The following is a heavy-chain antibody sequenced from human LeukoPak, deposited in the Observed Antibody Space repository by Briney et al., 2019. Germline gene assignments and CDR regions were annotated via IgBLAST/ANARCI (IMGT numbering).Heavy chain of an antibody. CDR2: IKVDGSEK. J-gene: IGHJ4*02. CDR3: ARDRV. Sequence: GGSLRLSCTASGFTFGTYWMTWVRQAPGRGLEWVANIKVDGSEKYYVDSVKGRFTISRDNAKNSLYLQMNSLRAEDTAVYYCARDRVWGQGTLVTVSS. CDR1: GFTFGTYW. V-gene: IGHV3-7*01. D-gene: IGHD3-10*01.